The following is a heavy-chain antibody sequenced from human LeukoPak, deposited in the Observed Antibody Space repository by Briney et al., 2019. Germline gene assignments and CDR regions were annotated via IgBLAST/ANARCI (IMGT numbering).Heavy chain of an antibody. CDR1: GFAFSSYA. CDR3: AKKAAAGYYSYYMDV. J-gene: IGHJ6*03. V-gene: IGHV3-23*01. D-gene: IGHD6-13*01. Sequence: GGSLRLSRAASGFAFSSYAMSWVRQAPGTGLEWVSLISGTGSTTYYADSVKGRFTISRDNSKNTLYLQMNSLRVGDTAVYYCAKKAAAGYYSYYMDVWGKGTTVTVS. CDR2: ISGTGSTT.